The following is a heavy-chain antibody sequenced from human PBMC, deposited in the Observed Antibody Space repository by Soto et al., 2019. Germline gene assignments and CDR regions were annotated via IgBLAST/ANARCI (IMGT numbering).Heavy chain of an antibody. D-gene: IGHD6-13*01. CDR2: IYYSGST. Sequence: SETLSLTCTVPGGSVSSGSYYWSWIRQPPGKGLEWIGYIYYSGSTNYNPSLKSRVTISVDTSKNQFSLKMSSVTAADTAVYYCAREGYSRSRSENNWFDPWGQGNLVTVSS. CDR3: AREGYSRSRSENNWFDP. V-gene: IGHV4-61*01. CDR1: GGSVSSGSYY. J-gene: IGHJ5*02.